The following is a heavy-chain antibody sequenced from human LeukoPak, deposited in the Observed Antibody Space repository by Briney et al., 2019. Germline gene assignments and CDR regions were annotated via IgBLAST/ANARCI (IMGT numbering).Heavy chain of an antibody. CDR1: GGSISSGDYY. J-gene: IGHJ4*02. CDR2: IYYSGST. Sequence: PSETLSLTCTVSGGSISSGDYYWSWIRQPPGKGLEWIGYIYYSGSTYYNPSLKSRVTISVDTSKNQFSLKLSSVTAADTAVYYCARGISSPRPIPLDYWGQGTLVTVSS. V-gene: IGHV4-30-4*01. CDR3: ARGISSPRPIPLDY. D-gene: IGHD6-19*01.